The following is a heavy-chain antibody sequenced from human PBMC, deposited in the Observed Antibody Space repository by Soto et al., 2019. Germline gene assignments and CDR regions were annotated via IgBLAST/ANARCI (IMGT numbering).Heavy chain of an antibody. D-gene: IGHD6-6*01. CDR3: ARGVYSSSYLTYYFDH. V-gene: IGHV4-59*01. J-gene: IGHJ4*02. Sequence: SETLSLTCTVSGGSISSYYWSWIRQPPGKGLEWIGYIYYSGSTNYNPSLKSRVTISVDTSKNQFPLKLSSVTAADTAVYYCARGVYSSSYLTYYFDHWGQGTLVTVSS. CDR1: GGSISSYY. CDR2: IYYSGST.